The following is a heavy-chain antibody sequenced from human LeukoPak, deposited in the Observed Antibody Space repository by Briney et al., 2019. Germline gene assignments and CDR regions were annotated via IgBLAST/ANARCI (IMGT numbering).Heavy chain of an antibody. CDR2: INLNSGGT. CDR1: GYTFTAYY. CDR3: ARVAGGDWYYFVF. Sequence: ASVKVSCKASGYTFTAYYMHWVRQAPGQGLEWMGWINLNSGGTNSAQKFQGRVTMTRDTSISAAYMELSRLGSDDTAVYYCARVAGGDWYYFVFWGQGTLVTVSS. V-gene: IGHV1-2*02. J-gene: IGHJ4*02. D-gene: IGHD2-21*02.